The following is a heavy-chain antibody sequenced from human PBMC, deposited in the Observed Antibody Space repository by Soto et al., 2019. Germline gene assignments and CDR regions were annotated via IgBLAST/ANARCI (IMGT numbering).Heavy chain of an antibody. J-gene: IGHJ4*02. CDR2: ISSSSSYT. CDR1: GFTFSDYY. D-gene: IGHD6-13*01. Sequence: QVQLVESGGGLVKPGGSLRLSCAASGFTFSDYYMSWIRQAPGKGLEWVSYISSSSSYTNYADSVKGRFTISRDNAKNSLYLQMNSLRAEDTAVYYCARVWQQLVYFDYWGQGTLVTASS. CDR3: ARVWQQLVYFDY. V-gene: IGHV3-11*06.